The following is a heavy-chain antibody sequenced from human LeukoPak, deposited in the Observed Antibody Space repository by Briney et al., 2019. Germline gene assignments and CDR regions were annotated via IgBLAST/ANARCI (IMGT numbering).Heavy chain of an antibody. J-gene: IGHJ4*02. V-gene: IGHV1-8*03. CDR1: GYTFTNYD. CDR3: ARAPHRVGYFDY. Sequence: GASVKVSCKASGYTFTNYDVNWVRQATGQGLEWMGWMNPKSNNRGYAQKFQGRVTITTDTSISTAYMELSSLRSEDTAVYYCARAPHRVGYFDYWGQGTLVTVSS. D-gene: IGHD1-14*01. CDR2: MNPKSNNR.